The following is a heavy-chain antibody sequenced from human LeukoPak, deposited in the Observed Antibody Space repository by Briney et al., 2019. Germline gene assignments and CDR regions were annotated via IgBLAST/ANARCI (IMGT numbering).Heavy chain of an antibody. CDR1: GGSFSSGSYY. Sequence: SETLSLTCTVSGGSFSSGSYYWSWLRQPPGKGLEWIGYIYYSGSTNYNPSLKSRVTISVDTSKNQFSLKLSSVTAADTAVYYCARGYYDILTGYSPSDYWGQGTLVTVSS. CDR3: ARGYYDILTGYSPSDY. J-gene: IGHJ4*02. CDR2: IYYSGST. D-gene: IGHD3-9*01. V-gene: IGHV4-61*01.